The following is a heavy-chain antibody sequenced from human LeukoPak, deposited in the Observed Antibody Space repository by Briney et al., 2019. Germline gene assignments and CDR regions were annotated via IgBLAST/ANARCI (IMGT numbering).Heavy chain of an antibody. CDR2: INHSGST. Sequence: PSETLSLTCAVYGGSFSGYYWSWIRQPPGKGLEWIGEINHSGSTNYNPSLKSRVTISVDTSKNQFSLKLGSVTAADTAVYYCARNLHTIFGVVIINYFDYWGQGTLVTVSS. CDR3: ARNLHTIFGVVIINYFDY. J-gene: IGHJ4*02. CDR1: GGSFSGYY. V-gene: IGHV4-34*01. D-gene: IGHD3-3*01.